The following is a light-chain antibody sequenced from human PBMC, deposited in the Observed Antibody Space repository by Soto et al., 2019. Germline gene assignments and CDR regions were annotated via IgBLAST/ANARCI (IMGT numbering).Light chain of an antibody. V-gene: IGKV3-11*01. Sequence: EIVLTQSPATLSLSPGERATLSCRASQSVSSYLAWYQQKPGQAPRLLIYDASNRATGIPARFSGSGSGTDITLTISSLDTKDFAVYYCQQRSNAPPYTFGQGTKLEIK. J-gene: IGKJ2*01. CDR3: QQRSNAPPYT. CDR2: DAS. CDR1: QSVSSY.